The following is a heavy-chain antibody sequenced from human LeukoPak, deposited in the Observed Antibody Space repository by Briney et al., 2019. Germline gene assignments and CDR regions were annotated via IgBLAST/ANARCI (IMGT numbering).Heavy chain of an antibody. D-gene: IGHD3-16*02. J-gene: IGHJ4*02. CDR1: GYSISSGYY. CDR3: AREYYDYVWGSYRFDY. V-gene: IGHV4-38-2*02. Sequence: SETLSLTCTVSGYSISSGYYWGWIRQPPGKGLEWIGSIYHSGSTYYNPSLKSRVTISVDTSKNQFSLKLSSVTAADTAVYYCAREYYDYVWGSYRFDYWGQGTLVTVSS. CDR2: IYHSGST.